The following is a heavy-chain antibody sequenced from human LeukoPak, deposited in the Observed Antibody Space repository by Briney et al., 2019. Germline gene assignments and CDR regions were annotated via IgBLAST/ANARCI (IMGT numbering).Heavy chain of an antibody. D-gene: IGHD5-24*01. CDR3: AKELREEMAPEVETDAFDI. CDR1: GYTFINYG. J-gene: IGHJ3*02. V-gene: IGHV1-18*01. CDR2: IRAHNGDT. Sequence: ASVKVSCKASGYTFINYGISWGRQGPGQGLERMGWIRAHNGDTNYAQKFQGRVTMTTDTSTSTSYMELRSLRSDDTGVYYCAKELREEMAPEVETDAFDIWGQGTMVTVSS.